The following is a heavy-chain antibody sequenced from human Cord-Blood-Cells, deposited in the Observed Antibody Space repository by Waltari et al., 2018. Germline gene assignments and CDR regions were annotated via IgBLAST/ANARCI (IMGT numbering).Heavy chain of an antibody. J-gene: IGHJ4*02. V-gene: IGHV1-69*01. D-gene: IGHD2-15*01. CDR2: IIPIFVTA. Sequence: QVQLVQSGAEVKKPGSSVKVSCKASGGTFSSYAISWVRQAPGQGLEWMGEIIPIFVTANYAQKFQGRVTITADESTSTAYMELSSLRSEDTAVYYCARAGGRYCSGGSCYFDYWGQGTLVTVSS. CDR3: ARAGGRYCSGGSCYFDY. CDR1: GGTFSSYA.